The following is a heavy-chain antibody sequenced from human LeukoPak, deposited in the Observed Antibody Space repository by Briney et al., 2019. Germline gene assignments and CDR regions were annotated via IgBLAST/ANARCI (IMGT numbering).Heavy chain of an antibody. J-gene: IGHJ4*02. CDR3: AIQTNADSYGFF. Sequence: ASVKVSCKVSGYTLTELSMHWVRQAPGKGLEWMGGFDPEDGATIYAQKFQGRVTMTEDTSTDTAYMELSSLRSEDTAVYYCAIQTNADSYGFFWGQGTLVTVSS. CDR2: FDPEDGAT. V-gene: IGHV1-24*01. CDR1: GYTLTELS. D-gene: IGHD5-18*01.